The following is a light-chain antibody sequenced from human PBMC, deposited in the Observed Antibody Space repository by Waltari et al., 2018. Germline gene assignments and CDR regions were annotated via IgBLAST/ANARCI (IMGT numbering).Light chain of an antibody. CDR2: AAT. Sequence: DIQMTQSPSSLSASVGDRVTITCRASQSISSYLNWDQQKPGKAPKVLIYAATSLQSGVPSRFSGSGSGTDFTLTISSLQPEDFATYYCQQSYSTPLTFGGGTK. CDR1: QSISSY. J-gene: IGKJ4*01. CDR3: QQSYSTPLT. V-gene: IGKV1-39*01.